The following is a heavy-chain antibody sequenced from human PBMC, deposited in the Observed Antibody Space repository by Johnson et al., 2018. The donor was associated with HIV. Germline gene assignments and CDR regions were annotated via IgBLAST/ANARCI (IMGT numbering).Heavy chain of an antibody. CDR3: AKVAVATAAGGVALDI. Sequence: QVQLVESGGGVVQPGRSLRLSCTASGFTFSNYAIHWVRQAPGKGLEWVTVISYDGSNQYYADSVKGRFTISRDNSKNTLYLQMYSLRAEDTAVYYCAKVAVATAAGGVALDIWGPGTMVTVS. CDR1: GFTFSNYA. CDR2: ISYDGSNQ. J-gene: IGHJ3*02. D-gene: IGHD6-13*01. V-gene: IGHV3-30*04.